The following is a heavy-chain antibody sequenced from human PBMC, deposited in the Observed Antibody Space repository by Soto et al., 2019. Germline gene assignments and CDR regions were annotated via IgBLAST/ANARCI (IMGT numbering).Heavy chain of an antibody. J-gene: IGHJ4*02. CDR2: FWHTGGP. Sequence: QLQLRESGPGLVQPSGPLSLTCDVSGDSFTKNHGCFWVRQPPGKGREGIGEFWHTGGPNYNPSLKSRVAISIDKSKNQFSLKLSSVTAADTAVYYCVRDSRTGCSSINCYMHWGQGTLVTVSS. CDR1: GDSFTKNHG. V-gene: IGHV4-4*02. CDR3: VRDSRTGCSSINCYMH. D-gene: IGHD2-15*01.